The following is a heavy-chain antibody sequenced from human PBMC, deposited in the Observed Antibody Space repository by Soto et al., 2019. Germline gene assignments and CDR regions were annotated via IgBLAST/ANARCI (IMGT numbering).Heavy chain of an antibody. V-gene: IGHV7-4-1*01. J-gene: IGHJ3*01. CDR2: INTNTGNP. CDR1: GYTFTNHA. Sequence: QVPLVQSGSELKKPGASVKVSCKASGYTFTNHALNWVRQAPGQGLEWMGWINTNTGNPTYVQGFTGRFVFSLDTSVSTTYLQIYNLKPEDTAVYFCAKVIPAGMGDAFDLWGQGTMVTVSS. D-gene: IGHD2-2*01. CDR3: AKVIPAGMGDAFDL.